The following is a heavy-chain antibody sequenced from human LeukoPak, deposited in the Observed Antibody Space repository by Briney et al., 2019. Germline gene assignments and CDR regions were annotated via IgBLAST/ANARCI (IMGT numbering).Heavy chain of an antibody. CDR1: GFTFSSYE. CDR2: ISSSGSTI. D-gene: IGHD1-1*01. CDR3: ARDGNRDGDMDV. Sequence: GGSLRLSCAASGFTFSSYEMNWVRQAPGKGLEWVSYISSSGSTIYYADSVKGRFTVSRDSAKSSLYLQMNSLRAEDTAVYYCARDGNRDGDMDVWGKGTTVTVSS. J-gene: IGHJ6*03. V-gene: IGHV3-48*03.